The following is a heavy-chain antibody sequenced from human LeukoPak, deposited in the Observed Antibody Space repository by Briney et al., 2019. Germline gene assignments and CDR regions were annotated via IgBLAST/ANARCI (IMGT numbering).Heavy chain of an antibody. J-gene: IGHJ4*02. CDR2: ISSNGGIT. CDR1: GFTFSNYA. Sequence: PGVSLRLSCSASGFTFSNYAMHWVRQAPGKGLEYVSDISSNGGITYYADSVKGRFTVSRDNSKNMLYLQMNSLRAEDTAPYYCVKDVGGSYAFDYWGQGILVTVPS. D-gene: IGHD1-26*01. V-gene: IGHV3-64D*09. CDR3: VKDVGGSYAFDY.